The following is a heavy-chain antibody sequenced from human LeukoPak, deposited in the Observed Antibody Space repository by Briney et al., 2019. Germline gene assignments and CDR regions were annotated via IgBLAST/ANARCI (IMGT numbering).Heavy chain of an antibody. CDR1: GFTFSSYG. Sequence: PGRSLRLSCAASGFTFSSYGMHWVRQAPGKGLEWVAVIWYDGSNKYYADSVKGRFTISRDNSKNTLYLQMNSLRAEGTAVYYCAITPTYYDILTGYQNYYYGMDVWGQGTTVTVSS. CDR2: IWYDGSNK. J-gene: IGHJ6*02. V-gene: IGHV3-33*01. D-gene: IGHD3-9*01. CDR3: AITPTYYDILTGYQNYYYGMDV.